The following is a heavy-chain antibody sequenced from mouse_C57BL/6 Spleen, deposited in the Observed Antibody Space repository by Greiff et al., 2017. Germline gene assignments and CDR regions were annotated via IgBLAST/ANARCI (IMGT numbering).Heavy chain of an antibody. V-gene: IGHV5-6*02. CDR2: ISSGGSYT. CDR1: GFTFSSYG. D-gene: IGHD1-1*01. CDR3: ARQLPYGSSYSYAMDY. Sequence: EVMLVESGGDLVKPGGSLKLSCAASGFTFSSYGMSWVRQTPDKRLEWVATISSGGSYTYYPDSVKGRFTISRDNAKNTLYLQMSSLKSEDTAMYYCARQLPYGSSYSYAMDYWGQGTSVTVSS. J-gene: IGHJ4*01.